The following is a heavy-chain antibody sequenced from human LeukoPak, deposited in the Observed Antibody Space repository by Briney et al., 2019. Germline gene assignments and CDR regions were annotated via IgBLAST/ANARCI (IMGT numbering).Heavy chain of an antibody. CDR1: GGSISSGGYY. CDR2: IYYSGST. Sequence: PSETLSPTCTVSGGSISSGGYYWNWIRQHPGKGLEWIGHIYYSGSTYYNPSLKSRVSISVDTSKNQFSLKLSSVTAADTAVYYCARVTGGNVIRRRLAWFDPWGQGTLVTVSS. J-gene: IGHJ5*02. V-gene: IGHV4-31*03. D-gene: IGHD7-27*01. CDR3: ARVTGGNVIRRRLAWFDP.